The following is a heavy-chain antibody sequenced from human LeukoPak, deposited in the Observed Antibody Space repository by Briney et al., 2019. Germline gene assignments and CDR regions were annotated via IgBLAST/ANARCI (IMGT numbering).Heavy chain of an antibody. V-gene: IGHV3-7*01. Sequence: GGSLGLSCAASGFTFSSYWMSWVRQAPGKGLEWVANIKQDGSEKYYVDSVKGRFTISRDNAKNSLYLQMNSLRAEDTAVYYCARTVWDSSGYFDYWGQGTLVTVSS. CDR3: ARTVWDSSGYFDY. J-gene: IGHJ4*02. D-gene: IGHD3-22*01. CDR1: GFTFSSYW. CDR2: IKQDGSEK.